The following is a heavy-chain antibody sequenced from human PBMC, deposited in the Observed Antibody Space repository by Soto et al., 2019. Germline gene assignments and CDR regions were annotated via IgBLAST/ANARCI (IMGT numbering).Heavy chain of an antibody. Sequence: ASVKVSCKASGYTFTSYYMHWVRQAPGQGLEWMGIINPSGGSTSYAQKFQGRVTMTRDTSTSTVYMELSSLRSEDTAVYYCARSYCSGGSCYSQQRYYYYYYGMDVWGQGTTVTVS. CDR3: ARSYCSGGSCYSQQRYYYYYYGMDV. J-gene: IGHJ6*02. CDR1: GYTFTSYY. D-gene: IGHD2-15*01. CDR2: INPSGGST. V-gene: IGHV1-46*01.